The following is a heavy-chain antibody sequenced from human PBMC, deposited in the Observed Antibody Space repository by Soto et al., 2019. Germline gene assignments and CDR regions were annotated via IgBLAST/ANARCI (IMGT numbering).Heavy chain of an antibody. CDR1: GGSISSYY. J-gene: IGHJ5*02. D-gene: IGHD5-18*01. Sequence: PSETLSLTCTVSGGSISSYYWSWIRQPPGMGLEWIGYIYYSGSTNYNPSLKSRVTISVDTSKNQFSLKLSSVTAADTAVYYCARGQVAGGYSYGLNWFDPWGQGTLVTVSS. V-gene: IGHV4-59*01. CDR3: ARGQVAGGYSYGLNWFDP. CDR2: IYYSGST.